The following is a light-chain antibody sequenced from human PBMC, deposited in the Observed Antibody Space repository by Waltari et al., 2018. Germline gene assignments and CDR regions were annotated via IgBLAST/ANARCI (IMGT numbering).Light chain of an antibody. CDR2: DVS. V-gene: IGLV2-14*03. Sequence: QSALTQPASVSGSPGQSITISCAGSGTDIGYSDYVSWYQQYPDHVPKLLIYDVSQRPSGISTLSSGSKSGNTAFLTISGLPADDEADYYCSAHPITLQAVFGGGTKVTVL. CDR3: SAHPITLQAV. J-gene: IGLJ2*01. CDR1: GTDIGYSDY.